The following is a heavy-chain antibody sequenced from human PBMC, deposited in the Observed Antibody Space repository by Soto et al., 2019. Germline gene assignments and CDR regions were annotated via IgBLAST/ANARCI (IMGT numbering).Heavy chain of an antibody. CDR1: GYTFTNYW. CDR2: IYPGDSDT. CDR3: ARPEMANGGYYYGMDV. D-gene: IGHD5-12*01. V-gene: IGHV5-51*01. J-gene: IGHJ6*02. Sequence: GESLKISCKASGYTFTNYWIGWVRQMPGKGLEWMGIIYPGDSDTRYSPSFQGQVTISADKSISTAYLQWSSLKASDTAMYYCARPEMANGGYYYGMDVWGQGTTVTVSS.